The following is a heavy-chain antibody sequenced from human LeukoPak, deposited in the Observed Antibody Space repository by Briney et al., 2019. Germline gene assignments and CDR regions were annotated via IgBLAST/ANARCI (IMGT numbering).Heavy chain of an antibody. V-gene: IGHV4-31*11. Sequence: PSETLSLTCAVYGGSFSGYYWSWIRQHPGKGLEWIGYIFYSGSTHYNPSLKSRVTISADTSKNQFSLKLSSVTAADTAVYYCARGQESYYDSSGYYYFDYWGQGTLVTVSS. J-gene: IGHJ4*02. CDR1: GGSFSGYY. D-gene: IGHD3-22*01. CDR3: ARGQESYYDSSGYYYFDY. CDR2: IFYSGST.